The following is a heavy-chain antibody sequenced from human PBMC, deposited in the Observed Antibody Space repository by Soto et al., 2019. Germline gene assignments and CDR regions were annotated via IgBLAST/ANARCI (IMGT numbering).Heavy chain of an antibody. D-gene: IGHD3-22*01. CDR1: GFTFSSYA. CDR2: ISGSGGST. Sequence: WSLRLSCAASGFTFSSYAMSWVRQAPGKGLEWVSAISGSGGSTYYADSVKGRFTISRDNSKNTLYLQMNSLRAEDTAVYYCAKDQNYYDSSGYYKGPPVFDYWGQGTLVTVSS. J-gene: IGHJ4*02. V-gene: IGHV3-23*01. CDR3: AKDQNYYDSSGYYKGPPVFDY.